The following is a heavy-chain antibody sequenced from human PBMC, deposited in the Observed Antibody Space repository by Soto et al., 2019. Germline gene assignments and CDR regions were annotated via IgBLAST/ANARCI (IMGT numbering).Heavy chain of an antibody. D-gene: IGHD3-3*01. V-gene: IGHV3-30*18. CDR1: GFTFSSYG. CDR2: ISYDGSNK. CDR3: AKDLFWSGYYSGFDY. J-gene: IGHJ4*02. Sequence: GGSLRLCCAASGFTFSSYGMHWVRQAPGKGLEWVAVISYDGSNKYYADSVKGRFTISRDNSKNTLYLQMNSLRAEDTAVYYCAKDLFWSGYYSGFDYWGQGTLVTVSS.